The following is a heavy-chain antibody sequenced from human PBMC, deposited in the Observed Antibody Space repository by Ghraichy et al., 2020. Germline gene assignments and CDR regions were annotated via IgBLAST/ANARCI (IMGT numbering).Heavy chain of an antibody. CDR1: GFTFSSYS. CDR2: ISRSSSYI. CDR3: ARDSDENYYDSSAYYSGVY. V-gene: IGHV3-21*01. Sequence: GGSLRLSCAASGFTFSSYSMNWVRQAPGKGLEWVSSISRSSSYIYYADSVKGRFTISRDNAKNSLYLQMNSLRAEDTAVYYCARDSDENYYDSSAYYSGVYWGQGTPVTVSS. J-gene: IGHJ4*02. D-gene: IGHD3-22*01.